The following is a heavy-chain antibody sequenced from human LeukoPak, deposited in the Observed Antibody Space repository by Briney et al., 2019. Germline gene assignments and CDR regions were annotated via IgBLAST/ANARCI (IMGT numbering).Heavy chain of an antibody. D-gene: IGHD3-22*01. V-gene: IGHV1-69*01. Sequence: SVKVSCKASGGTFSSYAISWVRQAPGQGLEWMGGIIPIFGTANYAQKFQGRVTITADESTSTAYMELSSLRSEDMAVYYCARGLLLKEEYYYDSSGYYFDYWGQGTLVTVSS. J-gene: IGHJ4*02. CDR2: IIPIFGTA. CDR1: GGTFSSYA. CDR3: ARGLLLKEEYYYDSSGYYFDY.